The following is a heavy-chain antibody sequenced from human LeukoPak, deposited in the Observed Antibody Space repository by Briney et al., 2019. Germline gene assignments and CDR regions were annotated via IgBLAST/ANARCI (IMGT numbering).Heavy chain of an antibody. D-gene: IGHD3-22*01. J-gene: IGHJ4*02. Sequence: PGGSLRLSCSASGFTFSSYWMSWVRQAPGKGLEWVANIKPDESEKYYVDSVKGRFTISRDNSKNTLYLQMNSLRAEDTAVYYCAKENWAYNWKYDSSASGIKYWGQGTLVTVSS. V-gene: IGHV3-7*03. CDR1: GFTFSSYW. CDR3: AKENWAYNWKYDSSASGIKY. CDR2: IKPDESEK.